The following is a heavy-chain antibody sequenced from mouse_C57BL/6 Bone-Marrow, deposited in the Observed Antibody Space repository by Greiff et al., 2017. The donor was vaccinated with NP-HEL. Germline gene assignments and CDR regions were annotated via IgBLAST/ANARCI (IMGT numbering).Heavy chain of an antibody. Sequence: QVQLQQPGAELVKPGASVKLSCKASGYTFTSYWMHWVKQRPGQGLEWIGMIHPNSGSTNYNEKFKGKATLTVDKSSSTAYMQLSSLTSEDSAVYYCARYYYDGDYWGQGTTLTVSS. CDR2: IHPNSGST. CDR1: GYTFTSYW. CDR3: ARYYYDGDY. D-gene: IGHD1-1*01. J-gene: IGHJ2*01. V-gene: IGHV1-64*01.